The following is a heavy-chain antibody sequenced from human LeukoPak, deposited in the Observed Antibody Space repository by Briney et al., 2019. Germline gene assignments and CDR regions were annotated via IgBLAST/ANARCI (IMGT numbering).Heavy chain of an antibody. CDR1: GGSISSSSYY. CDR2: IYYSGST. Sequence: SETLSLTCTVSGGSISSSSYYWGWIRQPPGKGLEWIGSIYYSGSTYYNPSLKSRVTISVDTSKNQFSLKLSSVTAADTAVYYCARIPRIAASGAHYYMDVWGKGTTVTHSS. D-gene: IGHD6-25*01. CDR3: ARIPRIAASGAHYYMDV. V-gene: IGHV4-39*01. J-gene: IGHJ6*03.